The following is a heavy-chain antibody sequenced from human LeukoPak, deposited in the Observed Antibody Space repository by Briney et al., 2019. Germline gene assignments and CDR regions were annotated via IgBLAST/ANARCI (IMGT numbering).Heavy chain of an antibody. J-gene: IGHJ4*02. Sequence: PGGSLRLSCAASGFTFSNAWMSWVRQAPGKGLEWVGRIKSKTDGGTTDYAAPVKGRFTISGDDSKNTLYLQMNSLKTEDTAVYYCTTALRYFDWLSIDYWGQGTLVTVSS. CDR1: GFTFSNAW. D-gene: IGHD3-9*01. CDR2: IKSKTDGGTT. V-gene: IGHV3-15*01. CDR3: TTALRYFDWLSIDY.